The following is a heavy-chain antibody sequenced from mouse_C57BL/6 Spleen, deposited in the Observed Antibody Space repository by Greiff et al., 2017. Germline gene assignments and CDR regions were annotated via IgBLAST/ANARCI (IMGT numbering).Heavy chain of an antibody. D-gene: IGHD2-4*01. J-gene: IGHJ4*01. CDR2: ISDGGSYT. CDR1: GFTFSSYA. Sequence: EVMLVESGGGLVKPGGSLKLSCAASGFTFSSYAMSWVRQTPEKRLEWVATISDGGSYTYYPDNVKGRFTISRDNAKNNLYLQMSHLKSEDTAMYYCAREGYDYDIYAMDYWGQGTSVTVSS. CDR3: AREGYDYDIYAMDY. V-gene: IGHV5-4*01.